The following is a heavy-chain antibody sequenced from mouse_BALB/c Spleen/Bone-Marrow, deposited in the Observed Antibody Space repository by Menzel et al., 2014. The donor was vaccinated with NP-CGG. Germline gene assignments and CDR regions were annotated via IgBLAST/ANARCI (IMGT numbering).Heavy chain of an antibody. Sequence: DVKLQESGPELMKPGDSVKISCKTSGYTFTDYTLHWVKQSHGKSLEWIGGVNPNIGGTTYNQKFKGKASLTVNKSSTTAYMELRSLTSEDSAVYYCARGRWYYWGQGTTLTVSS. CDR2: VNPNIGGT. CDR3: ARGRWYY. V-gene: IGHV1-22*01. J-gene: IGHJ2*01. D-gene: IGHD2-3*01. CDR1: GYTFTDYT.